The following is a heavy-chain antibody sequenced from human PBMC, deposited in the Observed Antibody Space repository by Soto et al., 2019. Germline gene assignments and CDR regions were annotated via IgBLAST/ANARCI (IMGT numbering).Heavy chain of an antibody. V-gene: IGHV3-48*03. CDR1: GFTFRSFE. CDR2: ISSSGSTL. Sequence: EVQLVESGGGLVQPGGSLRLSCAASGFTFRSFEMDWVRQTPGKGLEWVSCISSSGSTLCYEDSVKGRFTISRDNAQNYLHQQMNSLRAEDTAVYYCARLAGHAHDYWGQGTLVTVSS. CDR3: ARLAGHAHDY. J-gene: IGHJ4*02.